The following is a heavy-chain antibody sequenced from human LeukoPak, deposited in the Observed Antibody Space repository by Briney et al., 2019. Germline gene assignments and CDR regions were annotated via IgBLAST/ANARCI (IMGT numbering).Heavy chain of an antibody. Sequence: GGSLRLSCAASGFTFSSYSMSWVRQAPGKGLEWVSSISSSSSYIYYADSVKGRFTISRDNAKNSLYLQMNSLRAEDTAVYYCARDRPLGPLDAFDIWGQGTMVTVSS. J-gene: IGHJ3*02. CDR3: ARDRPLGPLDAFDI. D-gene: IGHD3-16*01. CDR1: GFTFSSYS. CDR2: ISSSSSYI. V-gene: IGHV3-21*01.